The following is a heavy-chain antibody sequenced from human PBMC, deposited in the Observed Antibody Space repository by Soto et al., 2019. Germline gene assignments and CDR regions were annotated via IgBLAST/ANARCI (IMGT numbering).Heavy chain of an antibody. CDR1: GGSISSSSYY. CDR2: IYYSGST. D-gene: IGHD3-3*01. Sequence: QLQLQESGPGLVKPSETVSLTCTVSGGSISSSSYYWGWIRQPPGKGLEWIGSIYYSGSTYYNPSRKSRVTISVDTSKNQFSLKLSSVTAADTAVYYCARLYYDLWSGYYTFWFDPCGQGTLVTVSS. J-gene: IGHJ5*02. V-gene: IGHV4-39*01. CDR3: ARLYYDLWSGYYTFWFDP.